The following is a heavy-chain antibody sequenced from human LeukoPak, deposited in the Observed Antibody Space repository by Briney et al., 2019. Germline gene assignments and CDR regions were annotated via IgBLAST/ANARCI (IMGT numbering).Heavy chain of an antibody. CDR1: GFTFSDYY. CDR3: ARVGSTVAAGTRDY. J-gene: IGHJ4*02. D-gene: IGHD6-13*01. Sequence: GGSLRLSCAASGFTFSDYYMSWIRQAPGKGLEWVSYISGSGSHTTYADSVRGRFTISRDNAKNSLSLQVNSLRADHTAVYYCARVGSTVAAGTRDYWGQGTLVTVSS. CDR2: ISGSGSHT. V-gene: IGHV3-11*06.